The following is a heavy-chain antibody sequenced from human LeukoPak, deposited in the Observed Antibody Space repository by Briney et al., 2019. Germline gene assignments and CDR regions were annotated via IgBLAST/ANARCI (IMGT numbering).Heavy chain of an antibody. Sequence: ASVKVSCKASGYTFTGYYMHWVRQAPGQGLEWMGWINPNSGGTNYAQKFQGRVTMTRDTSISTAYMEQSRLRSDDTAVYYCARGVRITGTTSFDYWGQGTLVTVSS. D-gene: IGHD1-20*01. CDR3: ARGVRITGTTSFDY. J-gene: IGHJ4*02. CDR1: GYTFTGYY. V-gene: IGHV1-2*02. CDR2: INPNSGGT.